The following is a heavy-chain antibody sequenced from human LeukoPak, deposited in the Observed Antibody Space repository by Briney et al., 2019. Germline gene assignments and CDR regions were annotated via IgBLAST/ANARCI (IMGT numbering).Heavy chain of an antibody. D-gene: IGHD1-26*01. CDR3: ARASFDVGDYFDY. V-gene: IGHV1-69*13. CDR2: IITIFGTA. Sequence: SVKLACHADAGTFSSYSISWVRQAPGQVLEWMGGIITIFGTANYAQKFQGRVTITADESTSTAYMERSSLRSEDTAVYYCARASFDVGDYFDYWGQGTLVTVSS. CDR1: AGTFSSYS. J-gene: IGHJ4*02.